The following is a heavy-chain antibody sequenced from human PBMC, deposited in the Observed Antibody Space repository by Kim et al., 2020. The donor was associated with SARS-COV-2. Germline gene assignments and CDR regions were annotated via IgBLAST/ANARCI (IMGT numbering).Heavy chain of an antibody. J-gene: IGHJ6*02. CDR1: GFTFSSYA. CDR3: AREIPLLGGIVPAANRYYSYGMDV. V-gene: IGHV3-30*04. CDR2: ISYDGSNK. D-gene: IGHD2-2*01. Sequence: GGSLRLSCAASGFTFSSYAMHWVRQAPGKGMEWVAVISYDGSNKYYADSVKGRFTISRDNSKNTLYLQMNSLRAEDTAVYYCAREIPLLGGIVPAANRYYSYGMDVWGQGTTVTVSS.